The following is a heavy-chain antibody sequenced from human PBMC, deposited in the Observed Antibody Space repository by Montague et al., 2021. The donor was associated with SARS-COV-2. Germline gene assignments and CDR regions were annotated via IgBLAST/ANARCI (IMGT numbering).Heavy chain of an antibody. Sequence: SETLSLTCTVSGGSISSYYWSWIRQPAGKGLEWIGRIYPSGSTKYNPSLKSRVTMSVDTSKNQSSLKLSSMTAADTAVYYCARDHVTILFMVYYYGMDVWGQGTTVTVSS. D-gene: IGHD4-17*01. CDR1: GGSISSYY. CDR2: IYPSGST. J-gene: IGHJ6*02. CDR3: ARDHVTILFMVYYYGMDV. V-gene: IGHV4-4*07.